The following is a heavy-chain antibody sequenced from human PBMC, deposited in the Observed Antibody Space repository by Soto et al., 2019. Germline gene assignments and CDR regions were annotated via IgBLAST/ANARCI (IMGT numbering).Heavy chain of an antibody. J-gene: IGHJ4*02. CDR1: GGSISSGDYY. CDR2: IYYSGST. V-gene: IGHV4-30-4*01. Sequence: SETLSLTCTVSGGSISSGDYYWSWIRQPPGKGLEWIGYIYYSGSTYYNPSLKSRVTISVDTSKNQFSLKLSSVTAADTAVYYCARVARLWFGELTNYFDYWGQGTLVTVSS. CDR3: ARVARLWFGELTNYFDY. D-gene: IGHD3-10*01.